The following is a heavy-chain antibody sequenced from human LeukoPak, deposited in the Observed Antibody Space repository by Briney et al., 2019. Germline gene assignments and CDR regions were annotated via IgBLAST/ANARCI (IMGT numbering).Heavy chain of an antibody. CDR3: ARGTPDSSGNPYYFDS. D-gene: IGHD3-22*01. CDR2: IWYDGSNK. Sequence: GGSLRLSCAASGFTFSSYGMHWVRQAPGKGLEWVAVIWYDGSNKYYADSVKGRFTISRDNFKNTLYLQMNSLRAEDTAVYFCARGTPDSSGNPYYFDSWGQGTLVTVSS. J-gene: IGHJ4*02. CDR1: GFTFSSYG. V-gene: IGHV3-33*01.